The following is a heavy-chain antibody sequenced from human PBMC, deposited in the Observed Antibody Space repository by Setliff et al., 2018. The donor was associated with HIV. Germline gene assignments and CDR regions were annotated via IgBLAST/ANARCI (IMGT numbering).Heavy chain of an antibody. CDR1: GGSFSGYY. CDR2: INHSGST. D-gene: IGHD1-26*01. J-gene: IGHJ4*02. CDR3: ARGHGVYSGSYLAVYFDY. Sequence: LSLTCAVYGGSFSGYYWSWIRQPPGKGLEWIGEINHSGSTNYNPSLKSRVTISVDTSKNQFSLKLSSVTAADTAVYYCARGHGVYSGSYLAVYFDYWGQGTLVTVSA. V-gene: IGHV4-34*01.